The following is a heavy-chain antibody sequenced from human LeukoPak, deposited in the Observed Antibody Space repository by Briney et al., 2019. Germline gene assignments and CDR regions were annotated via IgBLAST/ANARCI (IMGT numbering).Heavy chain of an antibody. D-gene: IGHD2-15*01. V-gene: IGHV3-7*01. Sequence: GSLRLSCAASGFTFSRYWMSWVRQAPGKGLELVANIKQDGSEKYYVDSVKGRFTISRDNAKNSLYLQMNSLRAEDTAVYYCARGEFTGWYFDYWGQGTLVTVSS. J-gene: IGHJ4*02. CDR2: IKQDGSEK. CDR3: ARGEFTGWYFDY. CDR1: GFTFSRYW.